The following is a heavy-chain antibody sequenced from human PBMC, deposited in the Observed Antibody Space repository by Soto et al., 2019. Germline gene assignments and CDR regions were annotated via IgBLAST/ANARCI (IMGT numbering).Heavy chain of an antibody. D-gene: IGHD2-15*01. V-gene: IGHV1-3*01. J-gene: IGHJ4*02. CDR1: GYTFTSYA. CDR3: ARGPGGPDGPGDY. CDR2: INAGNGNT. Sequence: QVQLVQSGAEVKKPGASVKVSCKASGYTFTSYAMHWVRQAPGQRLEWMGWINAGNGNTKYSQKFQGKVTITRDTSASTAYMELSSLRSEDTAVYYCARGPGGPDGPGDYWGQGTLVTVSS.